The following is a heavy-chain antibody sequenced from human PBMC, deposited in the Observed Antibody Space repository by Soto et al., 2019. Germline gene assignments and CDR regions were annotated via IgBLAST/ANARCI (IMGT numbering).Heavy chain of an antibody. V-gene: IGHV4-61*01. D-gene: IGHD5-12*01. J-gene: IGHJ5*02. CDR3: ARSGYSGYDLDWFDP. CDR2: IFYSGST. Sequence: PSETLSLTCTVSGGSISSGTSYWSWIRQRPGKGLEWIGYIFYSGSTNYTPSLKGRVTISVDTSKNQFSLRLSSVTAADTAVYYCARSGYSGYDLDWFDPWGQGTLVTVSS. CDR1: GGSISSGTSY.